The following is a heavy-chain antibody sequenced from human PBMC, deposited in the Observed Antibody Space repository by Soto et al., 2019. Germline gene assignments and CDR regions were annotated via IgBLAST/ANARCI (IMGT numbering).Heavy chain of an antibody. Sequence: QGQLVQSGPEVKKPGASVKVSCKASGYTFSRYGISWVRQAPGQGLEWMGWVSGYNGDTKYAQKVPGRVTITIDTSTYTAYMELRSLTSDDTAKYYCAKNGQPPYYYYGMDVWGQGTTVTVSS. CDR3: AKNGQPPYYYYGMDV. CDR1: GYTFSRYG. CDR2: VSGYNGDT. D-gene: IGHD2-8*01. V-gene: IGHV1-18*01. J-gene: IGHJ6*02.